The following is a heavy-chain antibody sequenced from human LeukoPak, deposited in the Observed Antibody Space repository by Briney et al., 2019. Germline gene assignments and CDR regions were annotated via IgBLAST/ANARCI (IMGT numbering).Heavy chain of an antibody. Sequence: RGGSLRLDCAASGFTFSDSDMHWVRQASGRGLELVGRIRSKANSYATAYAASVKGRFTISRDDSKNTAYLQMNSLRTEDTAVYYCTRVGASSDHWGQATLVTVSS. CDR1: GFTFSDSD. D-gene: IGHD1-26*01. V-gene: IGHV3-73*01. J-gene: IGHJ5*02. CDR2: IRSKANSYAT. CDR3: TRVGASSDH.